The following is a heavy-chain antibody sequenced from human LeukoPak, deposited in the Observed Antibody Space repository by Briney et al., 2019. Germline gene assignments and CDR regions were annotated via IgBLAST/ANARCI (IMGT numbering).Heavy chain of an antibody. D-gene: IGHD1-7*01. V-gene: IGHV4-38-2*02. Sequence: SETLSLTCTVSGYSISSNFYWGWIRQPPAKGLEWIGSIYHSGSTYYNPSLKNRITISVDTSKNQFSLKLRSVTAADTAVYYCARLYGNYQNYFDYWGQGTLVTVSS. CDR2: IYHSGST. J-gene: IGHJ4*02. CDR1: GYSISSNFY. CDR3: ARLYGNYQNYFDY.